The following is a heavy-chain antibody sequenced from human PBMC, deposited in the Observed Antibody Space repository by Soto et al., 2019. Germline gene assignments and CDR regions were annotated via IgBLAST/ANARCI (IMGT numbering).Heavy chain of an antibody. CDR1: GFTFNNFA. D-gene: IGHD6-13*01. CDR2: ISYDGSNK. V-gene: IGHV3-30-3*01. CDR3: ARDGQPNDAFDI. J-gene: IGHJ3*02. Sequence: HPGGSLRLSCAASGFTFNNFAIHWVRQAPGKGLEWVAVISYDGSNKYYADSVKGRFTISRDNSKNTLYLQMNSLRAEDTAVYYCARDGQPNDAFDIWGQGTMVTVSS.